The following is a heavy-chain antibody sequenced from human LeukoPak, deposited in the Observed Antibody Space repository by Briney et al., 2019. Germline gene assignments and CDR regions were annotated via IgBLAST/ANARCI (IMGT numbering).Heavy chain of an antibody. CDR2: ISGSGGST. Sequence: RAGGSLRLSCAASGFTFSSYAMSWVRRAPGKGLEWVSAISGSGGSTYYADSVKGRFTISRDNSKNTLYLQMNSLRAEDTAVYYCAKDITPYSSGWSYYFDYWGQGTLVTVSS. V-gene: IGHV3-23*01. CDR3: AKDITPYSSGWSYYFDY. D-gene: IGHD6-19*01. J-gene: IGHJ4*02. CDR1: GFTFSSYA.